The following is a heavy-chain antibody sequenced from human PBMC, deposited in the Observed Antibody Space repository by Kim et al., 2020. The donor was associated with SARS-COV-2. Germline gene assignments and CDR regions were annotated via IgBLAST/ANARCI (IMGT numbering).Heavy chain of an antibody. J-gene: IGHJ5*02. CDR2: IYSHGSA. Sequence: GGSLRLSCAVSGLTVGDNFMSWVRQAPGKGLEWVSLIYSHGSAHYADSVKGRFTISRDSTKNTVDLQMNSLRVEDTAVYYCPRDPSAVGAPTPWGQGTLV. V-gene: IGHV3-53*01. CDR3: PRDPSAVGAPTP. CDR1: GLTVGDNF. D-gene: IGHD1-26*01.